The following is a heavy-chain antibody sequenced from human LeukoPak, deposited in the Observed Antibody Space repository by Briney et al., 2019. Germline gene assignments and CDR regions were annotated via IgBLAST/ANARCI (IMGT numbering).Heavy chain of an antibody. CDR3: AKDPSRFLEWLLNLYYFDY. J-gene: IGHJ4*02. CDR2: IWYDGSNK. D-gene: IGHD3-3*01. V-gene: IGHV3-33*06. CDR1: GFTFSSYG. Sequence: GRSLRLSCAASGFTFSSYGMHWVRQAPGKGLEWVAVIWYDGSNKYYADSVKGRFTISRDNSKNTLYLQMNSLRAEDTAVYYCAKDPSRFLEWLLNLYYFDYWGQGTLVTVSS.